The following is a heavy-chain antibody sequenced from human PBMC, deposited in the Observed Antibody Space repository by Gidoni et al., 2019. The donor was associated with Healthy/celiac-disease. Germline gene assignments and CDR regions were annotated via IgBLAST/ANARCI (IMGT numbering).Heavy chain of an antibody. V-gene: IGHV3-48*03. Sequence: EEQLVEYGGGMVQPGGSQRLSGAAHGVTFSSYEMNWVRQAPGKGLGWVSNISSSCSSLSYADSVKGRFTISRDNAKNSLYLQMNSLRAEDTAVYYCARGGKRTVTTDYWGQGTLVTVSP. CDR2: ISSSCSSL. CDR1: GVTFSSYE. D-gene: IGHD4-17*01. J-gene: IGHJ4*02. CDR3: ARGGKRTVTTDY.